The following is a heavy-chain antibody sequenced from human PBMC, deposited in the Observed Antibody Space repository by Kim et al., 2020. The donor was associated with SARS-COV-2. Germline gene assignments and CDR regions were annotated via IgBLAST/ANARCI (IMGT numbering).Heavy chain of an antibody. V-gene: IGHV1-69*13. J-gene: IGHJ5*02. D-gene: IGHD2-15*01. CDR3: ARVYGRRAVLGWFDP. Sequence: SVKVSCKASGGTFSSYAISWVRQAPGQGLEWMGGIIPIFGTANYAQKFQGRVTITADESTSTAYMELSSLRSEDTAVYYCARVYGRRAVLGWFDPWGQGTLVTVSS. CDR1: GGTFSSYA. CDR2: IIPIFGTA.